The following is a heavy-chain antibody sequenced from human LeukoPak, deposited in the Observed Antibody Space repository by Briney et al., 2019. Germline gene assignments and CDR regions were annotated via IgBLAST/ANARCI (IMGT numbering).Heavy chain of an antibody. CDR2: INHSGST. J-gene: IGHJ4*02. Sequence: SETLSLTCAVYGGSFSGYYWSWIRQPPGKGLEWIGEINHSGSTNYNPSLKSRVTISVDRSKNQFSLKLSSVTAADTAVYYCARLPRGDYGYYFDYWGQGTLVTVSS. CDR3: ARLPRGDYGYYFDY. V-gene: IGHV4-34*01. CDR1: GGSFSGYY. D-gene: IGHD4-17*01.